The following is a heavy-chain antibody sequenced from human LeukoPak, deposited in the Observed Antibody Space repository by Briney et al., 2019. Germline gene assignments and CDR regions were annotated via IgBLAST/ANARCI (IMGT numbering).Heavy chain of an antibody. CDR2: ISGSGGST. J-gene: IGHJ4*02. V-gene: IGHV3-23*01. CDR3: AKQRGSGSYYYFDY. CDR1: GFTFSDYY. Sequence: GGSLRLSCAASGFTFSDYYMSWIRQAPGKGLEWVSAISGSGGSTYYADSVKGRFTISRDNSKNTLYLQMNSLRAEDTAVYCCAKQRGSGSYYYFDYWGQGTLVTVSS. D-gene: IGHD1-26*01.